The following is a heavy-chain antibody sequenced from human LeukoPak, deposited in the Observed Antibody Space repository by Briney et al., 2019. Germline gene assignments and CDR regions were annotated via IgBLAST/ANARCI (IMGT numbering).Heavy chain of an antibody. Sequence: PSETLSLTCTVSGGSISSYYWSWIRQPPGKGLEWIGYIYYSGSTNYNPSLKSRVTISVDTSKNRFSLKLSSVTAADTAVYYCARHWELLTFAFDIWGQGTMVTVSS. D-gene: IGHD1-26*01. CDR2: IYYSGST. CDR3: ARHWELLTFAFDI. CDR1: GGSISSYY. J-gene: IGHJ3*02. V-gene: IGHV4-59*08.